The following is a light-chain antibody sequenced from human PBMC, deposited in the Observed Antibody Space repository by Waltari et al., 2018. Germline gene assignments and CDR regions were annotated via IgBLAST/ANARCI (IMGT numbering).Light chain of an antibody. Sequence: QSALTQPASVSGTPGQSTPTSCPGTTSYVGIYDLVPWYQKHPGQAPKLLICEVFKRPPDISSRFSGSKSGSTASLTISGLQPEDEADYYCCSYAGRGTYVFGSGTKVTVL. V-gene: IGLV2-23*02. J-gene: IGLJ1*01. CDR1: TSYVGIYDL. CDR2: EVF. CDR3: CSYAGRGTYV.